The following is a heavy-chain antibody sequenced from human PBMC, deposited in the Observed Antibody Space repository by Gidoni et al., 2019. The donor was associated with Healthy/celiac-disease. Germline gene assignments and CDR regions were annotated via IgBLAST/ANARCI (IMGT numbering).Heavy chain of an antibody. V-gene: IGHV3-23*01. CDR1: GFTFCGYA. J-gene: IGHJ3*02. CDR2: ISGSGGST. Sequence: EVQLLESGGGLVQPGGSLRLSCAASGFTFCGYAMSWVRQAPGKGLEWVSAISGSGGSTYYADSVKGRFTISRDNSKNTRYLQMNSLRAEDTAVYYCAAIWALVVPGDVFDIWGQGTMVTVSS. CDR3: AAIWALVVPGDVFDI. D-gene: IGHD2-2*01.